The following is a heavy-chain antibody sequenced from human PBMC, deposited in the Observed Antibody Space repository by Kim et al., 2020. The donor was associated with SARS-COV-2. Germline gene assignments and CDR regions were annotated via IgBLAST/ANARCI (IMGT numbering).Heavy chain of an antibody. V-gene: IGHV3-7*03. D-gene: IGHD6-19*01. CDR2: IKQDGSEK. CDR1: GFTFSSYW. CDR3: ARGGQWLVHHWFNP. J-gene: IGHJ5*02. Sequence: GGSLRLSCAASGFTFSSYWMSWVRQAPGKGLEWVANIKQDGSEKYYVDSVKGRFTISRDNANNSLYLQMNSLRAEDTAVYYCARGGQWLVHHWFNPLGQGTLVTDSA.